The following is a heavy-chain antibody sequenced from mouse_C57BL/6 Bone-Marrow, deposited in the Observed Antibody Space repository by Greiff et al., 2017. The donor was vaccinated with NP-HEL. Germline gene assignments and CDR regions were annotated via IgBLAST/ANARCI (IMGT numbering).Heavy chain of an antibody. CDR1: GYSFTGYY. CDR2: INPSTGGT. V-gene: IGHV1-42*01. Sequence: VQLRQSGPELVKPGASVKISCKASGYSFTGYYMNWVKQSPEKSLEWIGEINPSTGGTTYNQKFKAKATLTVDKSSNTAYMQLKSLTSEDSAVYYCARTLYFGYWGQGTTLTVSS. J-gene: IGHJ2*01. CDR3: ARTLYFGY.